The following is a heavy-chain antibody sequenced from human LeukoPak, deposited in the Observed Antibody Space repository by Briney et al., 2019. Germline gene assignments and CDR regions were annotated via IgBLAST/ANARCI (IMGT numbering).Heavy chain of an antibody. CDR1: GGSISSSSYY. CDR2: IYYSGST. V-gene: IGHV4-39*07. CDR3: ARDRFDDSSGYYYHYYYYMDV. Sequence: SETLSLTCTVSGGSISSSSYYWGWIRQPPGKGLEWIGSIYYSGSTYYNPSLKSRVTISVDTSKNQFSLKLSSVTAADTAVYYCARDRFDDSSGYYYHYYYYMDVWGKGTTVTVSS. J-gene: IGHJ6*03. D-gene: IGHD3-22*01.